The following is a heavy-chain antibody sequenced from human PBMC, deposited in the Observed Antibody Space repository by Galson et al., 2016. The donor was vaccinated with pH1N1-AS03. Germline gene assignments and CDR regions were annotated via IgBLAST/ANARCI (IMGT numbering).Heavy chain of an antibody. V-gene: IGHV3-21*01. J-gene: IGHJ4*02. Sequence: SLRLSCAASGFALIDYSMHWVRQAPGKRLEWVSSIDPTSTYIYYADSPTGRFTISRDNAFNSLYLQMNSLRVDDTAVYFCTRSAPRGGHEPFDFWGQGTLVTVSP. D-gene: IGHD5-12*01. CDR2: IDPTSTYI. CDR3: TRSAPRGGHEPFDF. CDR1: GFALIDYS.